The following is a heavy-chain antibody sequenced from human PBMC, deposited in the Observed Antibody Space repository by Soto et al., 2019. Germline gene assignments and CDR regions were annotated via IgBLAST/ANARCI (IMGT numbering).Heavy chain of an antibody. D-gene: IGHD3-10*01. CDR2: ISGGGDTT. Sequence: GGSLRLSCAASGFTFSNYAMNWVRQAPGKGLEWVSAISGGGDTTYYADSVKGRFTISRDNSKNTLSLQMNSLRAEDTAVYYCAKDQGVKGFGELLAILYGMDVWGPGTAVTVS. V-gene: IGHV3-23*01. J-gene: IGHJ6*02. CDR3: AKDQGVKGFGELLAILYGMDV. CDR1: GFTFSNYA.